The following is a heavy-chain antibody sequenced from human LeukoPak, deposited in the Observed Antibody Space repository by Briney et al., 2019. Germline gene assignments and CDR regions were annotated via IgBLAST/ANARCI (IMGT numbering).Heavy chain of an antibody. CDR2: ISSSSSYI. D-gene: IGHD3-22*01. Sequence: GGSLRLSCAASGFTFSSYSMNWVRQAPGKGLEWVSSISSSSSYIYYADSVKGRFTISRDNAKNSLYLQMNSLRAEDTAVYYCARDRSPKYYYDSSGYAFDIWGQGTMVTVSS. J-gene: IGHJ3*02. V-gene: IGHV3-21*01. CDR1: GFTFSSYS. CDR3: ARDRSPKYYYDSSGYAFDI.